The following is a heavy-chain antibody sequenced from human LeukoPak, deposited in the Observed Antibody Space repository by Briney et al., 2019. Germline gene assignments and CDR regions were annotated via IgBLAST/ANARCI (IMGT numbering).Heavy chain of an antibody. Sequence: GASVKVSCKASGYTFTSYGISWVRQAPGQGLEWMGWINAYNDNTNYAQKLQGRVSMTTDTSTSTAYMELRSLRSDDKAVYYCARDQEWLPTWTLIAAAGIDYWGQGTLVTVSS. J-gene: IGHJ4*02. CDR3: ARDQEWLPTWTLIAAAGIDY. V-gene: IGHV1-18*01. CDR1: GYTFTSYG. D-gene: IGHD6-13*01. CDR2: INAYNDNT.